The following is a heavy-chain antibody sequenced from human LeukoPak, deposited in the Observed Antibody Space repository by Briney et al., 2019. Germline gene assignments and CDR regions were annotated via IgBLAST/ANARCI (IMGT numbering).Heavy chain of an antibody. CDR1: GGSISSGSYY. D-gene: IGHD3-10*01. CDR3: ARRLGRKFGERFYYYHYMDV. V-gene: IGHV4-39*07. CDR2: INHSGST. J-gene: IGHJ6*03. Sequence: SETLSLTCTVSGGSISSGSYYWSWIRQPPGKGLEWIGEINHSGSTKYNPSLKSRVTISVDTSKNQFSLKLSSVTAADTAVYYCARRLGRKFGERFYYYHYMDVWGKGTTVTISS.